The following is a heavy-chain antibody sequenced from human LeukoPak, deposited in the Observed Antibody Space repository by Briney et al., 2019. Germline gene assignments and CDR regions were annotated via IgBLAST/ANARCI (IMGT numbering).Heavy chain of an antibody. CDR3: ARDPITVDSSGYLDY. D-gene: IGHD3-22*01. V-gene: IGHV1-69*06. J-gene: IGHJ4*02. CDR1: GDTFSSYA. Sequence: ASVKVSCKAFGDTFSSYAFNWVRQAPGLGLEWMGRFIPMFGTADYAQKFQGRVTIIADKSTSTAYMELSSLRSEDTAVYYCARDPITVDSSGYLDYWGQGTLVTVSS. CDR2: FIPMFGTA.